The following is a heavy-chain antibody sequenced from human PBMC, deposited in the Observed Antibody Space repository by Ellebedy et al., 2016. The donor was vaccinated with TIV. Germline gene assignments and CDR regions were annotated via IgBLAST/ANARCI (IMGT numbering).Heavy chain of an antibody. J-gene: IGHJ4*02. Sequence: GESLKISCAASGFTFSSYAMSWVRQAPGKGLEWVSAISGSGGSTYYADSLKGRFTISRDNSKNTLYLQMNSLRAEDTAVYYCAKFRFGELPTHYFDYWGQGTLVTVSS. CDR2: ISGSGGST. CDR3: AKFRFGELPTHYFDY. V-gene: IGHV3-23*01. D-gene: IGHD3-10*01. CDR1: GFTFSSYA.